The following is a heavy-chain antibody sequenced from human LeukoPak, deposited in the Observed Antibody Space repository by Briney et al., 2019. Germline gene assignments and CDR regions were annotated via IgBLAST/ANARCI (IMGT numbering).Heavy chain of an antibody. D-gene: IGHD6-19*01. J-gene: IGHJ4*02. CDR1: GFTFSSYG. CDR3: ARDPHPGIAVAGLDY. Sequence: GGSLRLSCAASGFTFSSYGMHWVRQAPGKGLEWVAVIWYDGSNKYYADSVKGRFTISRDNSKYTLYLQMNSLRAEDTAVYYCARDPHPGIAVAGLDYWGQGTLVTVSS. CDR2: IWYDGSNK. V-gene: IGHV3-33*01.